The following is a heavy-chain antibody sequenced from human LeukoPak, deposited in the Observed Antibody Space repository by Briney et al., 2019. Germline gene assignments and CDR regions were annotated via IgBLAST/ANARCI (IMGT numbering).Heavy chain of an antibody. CDR3: ARAGYVAARPPFDY. CDR2: INHSGST. Sequence: TSETLSLTCAVDGGSFSGYYWSWIRQPPGKGLEWIGEINHSGSTNYNPSLKSRVTISVDTSKNQFSLKLSSVTAADTAVYYCARAGYVAARPPFDYWGQGTLVTVSS. V-gene: IGHV4-34*01. J-gene: IGHJ4*02. D-gene: IGHD6-6*01. CDR1: GGSFSGYY.